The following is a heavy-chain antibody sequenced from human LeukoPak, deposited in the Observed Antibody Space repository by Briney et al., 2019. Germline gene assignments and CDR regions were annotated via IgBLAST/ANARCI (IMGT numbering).Heavy chain of an antibody. Sequence: PSETLSLTCTVSGGSISSGSYYWSWIRQPAGKGLEWIGEIFHSGSTNYNPSLKSRVTISVDKSKNQFSLRLSSVTAADTAVYYCARVLSGSNFDSWGHGTLVTVSS. CDR2: IFHSGST. CDR1: GGSISSGSYY. D-gene: IGHD3-22*01. CDR3: ARVLSGSNFDS. V-gene: IGHV4-61*10. J-gene: IGHJ4*01.